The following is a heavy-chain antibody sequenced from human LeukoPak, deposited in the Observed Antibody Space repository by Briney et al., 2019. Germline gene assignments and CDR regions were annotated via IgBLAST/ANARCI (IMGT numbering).Heavy chain of an antibody. D-gene: IGHD1-26*01. CDR2: ISYDGNNK. Sequence: HPGGSLRLSCAASGFTFSSYGMHWVRQAPGKGLEWVAVISYDGNNKHYVDSVKGRFTISRDNSKNTVYLQMNSLRAEDTAVYYCARDLSSGYSGNYGAFEYWGQGTLVIVSS. CDR3: ARDLSSGYSGNYGAFEY. CDR1: GFTFSSYG. J-gene: IGHJ4*02. V-gene: IGHV3-30*03.